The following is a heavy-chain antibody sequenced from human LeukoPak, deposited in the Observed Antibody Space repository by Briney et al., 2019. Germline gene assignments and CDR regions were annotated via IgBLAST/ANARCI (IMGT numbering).Heavy chain of an antibody. V-gene: IGHV4-59*08. CDR3: ARTRHYYDSSGYYYFDY. Sequence: SETLSLTCSVSGGSISGYYWSWIRHPPGKGLEGIGHIFYSGSTNYNPSLKSRVTISLDTSKNQFSLKLSSVTAADTAVYYCARTRHYYDSSGYYYFDYWGQGTLVTVSS. CDR2: IFYSGST. J-gene: IGHJ4*02. D-gene: IGHD3-22*01. CDR1: GGSISGYY.